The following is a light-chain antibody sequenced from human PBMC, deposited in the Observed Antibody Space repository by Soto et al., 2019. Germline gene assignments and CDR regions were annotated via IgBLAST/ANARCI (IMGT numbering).Light chain of an antibody. CDR3: QQYNNWPPYT. CDR2: GTS. V-gene: IGKV3-15*01. J-gene: IGKJ2*01. Sequence: EILMTQSPATLSVSPGERATLSCTASQSLNSNLAWYQQKPGQAPRLLIYGTSTRATGIPARFSGSGSGTEFTLTISSLQSEDFAVYYCQQYNNWPPYTFGQGTKLEIK. CDR1: QSLNSN.